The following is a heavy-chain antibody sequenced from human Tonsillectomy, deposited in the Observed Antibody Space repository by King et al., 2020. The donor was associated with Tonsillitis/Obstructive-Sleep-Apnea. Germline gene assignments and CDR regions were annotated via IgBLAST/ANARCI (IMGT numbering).Heavy chain of an antibody. CDR1: GGSIRSHY. CDR2: IYVSGST. Sequence: QLQESGPGLVKPSETLSLTCTVSGGSIRSHYWTWFRQPPGRGLEWWGHIYVSGSTRDNPSLKIRVTISVDTSNNQFYLRLSSVTAADTAVYYCARDWGGSGWTGVNWFDPWGQGTLVTVSS. D-gene: IGHD6-19*01. J-gene: IGHJ5*02. V-gene: IGHV4-59*11. CDR3: ARDWGGSGWTGVNWFDP.